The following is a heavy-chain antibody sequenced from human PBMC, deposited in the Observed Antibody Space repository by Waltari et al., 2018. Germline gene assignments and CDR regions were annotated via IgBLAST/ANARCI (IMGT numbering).Heavy chain of an antibody. CDR2: INPDGSEK. D-gene: IGHD6-19*01. V-gene: IGHV3-7*01. CDR1: GCTLSAYC. CDR3: ARVRWADKQSKYLDLDY. Sequence: EVQLVESGGGLVKPGGSLSLSGAASGCTLSAYCMPCVRQAPGKGLEWVATINPDGSEKDDVDSVKGRFTISRDNAKNSLSLQMISLRSEDTAVYYCARVRWADKQSKYLDLDYWGQGTLVTVSS. J-gene: IGHJ4*02.